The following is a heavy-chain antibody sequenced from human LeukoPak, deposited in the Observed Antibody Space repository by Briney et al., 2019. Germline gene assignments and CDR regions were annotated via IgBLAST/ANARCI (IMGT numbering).Heavy chain of an antibody. CDR1: GYTFTSYG. V-gene: IGHV1-18*01. CDR3: ARVSDCCWYSSGWSAYYYGMDV. J-gene: IGHJ6*02. D-gene: IGHD6-19*01. CDR2: ISAYYGNT. Sequence: ASVKVSCKASGYTFTSYGISWVRQAPGQGLEWMGWISAYYGNTNYAQKLQGRVTMTTDTSTSTAYMELRSLRSDDTAVYYCARVSDCCWYSSGWSAYYYGMDVWGQGTTVTVSS.